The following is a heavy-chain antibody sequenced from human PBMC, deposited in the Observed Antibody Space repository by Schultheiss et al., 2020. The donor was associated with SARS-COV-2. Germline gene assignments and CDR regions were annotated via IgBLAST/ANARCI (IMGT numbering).Heavy chain of an antibody. J-gene: IGHJ4*02. D-gene: IGHD6-19*01. V-gene: IGHV3-48*01. CDR1: GFTFSTYS. CDR2: ISGSSTAI. CDR3: AKAGGREQWLVWSFDY. Sequence: GGSLRLSCAASGFTFSTYSMNWVRQAPGKGLEWLSYISGSSTAIHYADSVKGRFTISRDNSKNTLYLQMNSLRAEDTAVYYCAKAGGREQWLVWSFDYWGQGTLVTVSS.